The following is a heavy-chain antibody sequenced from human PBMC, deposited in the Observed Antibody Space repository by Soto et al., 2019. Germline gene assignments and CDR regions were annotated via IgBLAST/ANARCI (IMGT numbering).Heavy chain of an antibody. D-gene: IGHD1-26*01. CDR2: ISAISNDI. CDR1: GFTFSSYS. CDR3: ARGQVGASLNAFDI. J-gene: IGHJ3*02. V-gene: IGHV3-21*01. Sequence: GGSLRLSCVASGFTFSSYSINWVRRAPGKGLEWVSSISAISNDISYADSVKGRFTISRDNARTSLFLQMNSLGAEDTAVYYCARGQVGASLNAFDIWGQGTMVTVSS.